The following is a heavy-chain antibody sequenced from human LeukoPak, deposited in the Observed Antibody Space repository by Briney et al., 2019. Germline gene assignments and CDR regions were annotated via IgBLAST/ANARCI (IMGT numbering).Heavy chain of an antibody. J-gene: IGHJ1*01. CDR3: ARAGDYYDSSGYYSEYFQH. CDR1: GGSISSGDYY. D-gene: IGHD3-22*01. Sequence: SLTLSLTCTVSGGSISSGDYYWRSIRQPPGKVLGWIGYFGYSGSTHYNPSLKSRVTISVDTSKNQSSLKLSSMTAADTAVYYCARAGDYYDSSGYYSEYFQHWGQGTLVTVSS. CDR2: FGYSGST. V-gene: IGHV4-30-4*01.